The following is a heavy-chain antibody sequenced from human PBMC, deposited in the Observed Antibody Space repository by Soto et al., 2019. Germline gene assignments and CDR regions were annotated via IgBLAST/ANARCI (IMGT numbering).Heavy chain of an antibody. CDR1: GLSITNNY. D-gene: IGHD2-2*01. V-gene: IGHV4-59*12. Sequence: SETLSLTCTVSGLSITNNYWSWIRQPPGKGLEWIGYTYYTGNTNYDPSLKSRVTMSVDTSKNQFSLNLASLTAADTAVYYCARVPRRVRIGAIVVVPAAIAPGVFEIWGQGTLVTVSS. CDR3: ARVPRRVRIGAIVVVPAAIAPGVFEI. CDR2: TYYTGNT. J-gene: IGHJ3*02.